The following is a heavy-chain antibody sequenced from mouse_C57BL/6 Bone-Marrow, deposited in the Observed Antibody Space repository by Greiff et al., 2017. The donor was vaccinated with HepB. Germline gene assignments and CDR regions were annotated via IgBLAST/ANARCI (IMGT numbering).Heavy chain of an antibody. Sequence: EVKLMESGGGLVKPGGSLKLSCAASGFTFSSYTMSWVRQTPEKRLEWVATISGGGGNTYYPDSVKGRFTISRDNAKNTLYLQMSSLRSEDTALYYCARRGRDYAMDYWGQGTSVTVSS. V-gene: IGHV5-9*01. CDR1: GFTFSSYT. J-gene: IGHJ4*01. CDR3: ARRGRDYAMDY. CDR2: ISGGGGNT.